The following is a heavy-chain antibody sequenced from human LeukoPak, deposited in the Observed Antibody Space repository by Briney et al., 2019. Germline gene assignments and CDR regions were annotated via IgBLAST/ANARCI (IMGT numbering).Heavy chain of an antibody. D-gene: IGHD3-3*01. V-gene: IGHV1-2*06. J-gene: IGHJ6*02. CDR3: ARGTILPYYYYGMDD. Sequence: ASVKVSCKASGYTFTDYYIHWVRQAPGQGLEWMGRINPNSGGTNYAQKFQGRVTMTRDTSISTAYMELSRLRSDDTAVYYCARGTILPYYYYGMDDWGQGTTVTVSS. CDR2: INPNSGGT. CDR1: GYTFTDYY.